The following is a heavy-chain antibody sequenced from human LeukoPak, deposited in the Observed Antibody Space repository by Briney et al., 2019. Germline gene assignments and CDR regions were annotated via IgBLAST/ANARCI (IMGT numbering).Heavy chain of an antibody. CDR1: GFNFSSYS. Sequence: KAGGSLRLSCAASGFNFSSYSMNWVRQAPGKGLEWVSSISSSSSYIYYADSVKGRFTISRDNAKNSLYLQINSLRAEDTAVYYCALIIGNNGLFDYWGQGTLVTVSS. CDR2: ISSSSSYI. CDR3: ALIIGNNGLFDY. D-gene: IGHD2-8*01. V-gene: IGHV3-21*01. J-gene: IGHJ4*02.